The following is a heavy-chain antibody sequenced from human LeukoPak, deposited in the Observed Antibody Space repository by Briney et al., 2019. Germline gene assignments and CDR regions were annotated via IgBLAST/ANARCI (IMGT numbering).Heavy chain of an antibody. CDR3: AKDICSGGSCYPGDYFDY. CDR2: ISWDGGST. Sequence: GGSLRLSCAASGFTFDDYAMHWVRQAPGKGLEWVSLISWDGGSTYYADSVKGRFTISRDNSKNSLYLQVNSLRAEDTALYYCAKDICSGGSCYPGDYFDYWGQGTLVTVSS. CDR1: GFTFDDYA. J-gene: IGHJ4*02. D-gene: IGHD2-15*01. V-gene: IGHV3-43D*03.